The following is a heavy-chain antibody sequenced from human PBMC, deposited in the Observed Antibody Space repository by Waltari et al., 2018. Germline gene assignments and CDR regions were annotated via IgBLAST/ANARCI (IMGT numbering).Heavy chain of an antibody. D-gene: IGHD3-22*01. CDR1: GGSISSYY. V-gene: IGHV4-59*01. CDR3: ARAGGYPYYYYYYMDV. CDR2: IYYSRST. Sequence: QVQLQESGPGLVKPSETLSLTCTVSGGSISSYYWSWIRQPPGKGLEWIGYIYYSRSTNYNPSLKSRVTISVDTSKNQFSLKLSSVTAADTAVYYCARAGGYPYYYYYYMDVWGKGTTVTVSS. J-gene: IGHJ6*03.